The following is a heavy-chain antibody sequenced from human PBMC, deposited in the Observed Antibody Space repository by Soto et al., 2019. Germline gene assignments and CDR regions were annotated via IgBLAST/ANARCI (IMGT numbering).Heavy chain of an antibody. D-gene: IGHD1-26*01. CDR2: IIPIFGTA. CDR1: GGTFSSYA. CDR3: ASGGSKLELLSIGVFQH. V-gene: IGHV1-69*01. J-gene: IGHJ1*01. Sequence: QVQLVQSGAEVKKPGSSVKVSCKASGGTFSSYAISWVRQAPGQGLEWMGGIIPIFGTANYAQKFQDRVTITADETTSTAYMELSSLRSEDTAVYYCASGGSKLELLSIGVFQHWGQGTLVTVSS.